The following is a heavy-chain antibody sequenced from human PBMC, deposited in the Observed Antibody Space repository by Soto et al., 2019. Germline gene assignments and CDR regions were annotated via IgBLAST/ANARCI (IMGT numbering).Heavy chain of an antibody. J-gene: IGHJ5*02. CDR2: ISAYTDDP. V-gene: IGHV1-18*01. Sequence: QGQLVQSGAEVKKPGASVKVSCTASGNTFTNFGVTWVRQAPGQGLEWMGWISAYTDDPNYAQKFQGRVTMTIDTSTSTAYLDLMSLTSDDTAVYYCARVIPGAEAWFDTCGQGTLVTVSA. D-gene: IGHD2-2*01. CDR3: ARVIPGAEAWFDT. CDR1: GNTFTNFG.